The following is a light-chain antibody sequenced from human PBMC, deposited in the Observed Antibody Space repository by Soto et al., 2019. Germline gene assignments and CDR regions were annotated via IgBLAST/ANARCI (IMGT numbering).Light chain of an antibody. CDR1: QSVSSSY. CDR3: QQYNIWRSIT. J-gene: IGKJ5*01. V-gene: IGKV3-15*01. Sequence: EIVLTQSPGTLSLSPRERPTLSCRPIQSVSSSYLAWYQRKPGQTPRVIIYDTSTRAAGMPARFSGSGYGTYFTLTISSLQSEDFAVYYCQQYNIWRSITFGQGTRLEI. CDR2: DTS.